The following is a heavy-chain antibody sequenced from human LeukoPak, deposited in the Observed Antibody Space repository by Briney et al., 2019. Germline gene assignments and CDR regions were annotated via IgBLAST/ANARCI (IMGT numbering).Heavy chain of an antibody. V-gene: IGHV4-59*08. CDR2: IYYSGST. D-gene: IGHD5-12*01. Sequence: PSETLSLTCTVSGGCISSYYWSWIRQPPGKGLEWIGYIYYSGSTNYNPSLKSRVTISVDTSKNQFSLKLSSVTAADTAVYYCARHYEHFDYWGQGTLVTVSS. CDR3: ARHYEHFDY. J-gene: IGHJ4*02. CDR1: GGCISSYY.